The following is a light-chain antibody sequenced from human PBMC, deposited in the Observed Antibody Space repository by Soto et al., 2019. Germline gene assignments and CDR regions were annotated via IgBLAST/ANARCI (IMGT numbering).Light chain of an antibody. CDR3: QQYYSTPPT. J-gene: IGKJ1*01. CDR1: QNLLYSSNNKNY. V-gene: IGKV4-1*01. Sequence: DVVMTQSPDSLAVSLGERATINCKSSQNLLYSSNNKNYLAWYQQRPGQPPKLLIYWASTRESGVPDRFSGSGSGTDFTLTISSLQAADVAVYYCQQYYSTPPTFGQGTKVDIK. CDR2: WAS.